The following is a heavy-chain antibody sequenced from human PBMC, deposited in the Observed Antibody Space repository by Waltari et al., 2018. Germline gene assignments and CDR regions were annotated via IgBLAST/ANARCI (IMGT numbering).Heavy chain of an antibody. Sequence: EVQLLESGGGLVQPGGSLRLSCAASGFTFSSYAMSWVRQAPGKGLEWVSALSGRGGSTYYSDSVKGRFTISRANSKNTLYLQMNSLRAEDTAVYYCAARVYAQMGLDYWGQGTLVTVSS. CDR2: LSGRGGST. D-gene: IGHD2-8*01. CDR1: GFTFSSYA. CDR3: AARVYAQMGLDY. J-gene: IGHJ4*02. V-gene: IGHV3-23*01.